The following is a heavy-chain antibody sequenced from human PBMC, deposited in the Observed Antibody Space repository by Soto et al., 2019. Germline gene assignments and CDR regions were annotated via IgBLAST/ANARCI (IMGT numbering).Heavy chain of an antibody. J-gene: IGHJ6*03. CDR3: ARGFTIFVGSGLPYYYYYMDV. CDR2: INPSGGST. CDR1: GYTFTSYY. D-gene: IGHD3-3*01. V-gene: IGHV1-46*03. Sequence: ASVKVSCKASGYTFTSYYMHWVRQAPGQGLEWMGIINPSGGSTSYAQKFQGRVTMTRDTSTSTVYMELSSLRSEDTAVYYCARGFTIFVGSGLPYYYYYMDVWGKGTTVTVSS.